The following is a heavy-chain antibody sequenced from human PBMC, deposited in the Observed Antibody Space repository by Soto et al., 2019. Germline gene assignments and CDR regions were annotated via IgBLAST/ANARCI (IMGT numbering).Heavy chain of an antibody. CDR3: ARASPNIAAAEVGFDP. V-gene: IGHV4-34*01. CDR1: GGSFSGYY. CDR2: INHSGST. Sequence: ETLSLTCAVYGGSFSGYYWSWIRQPPGKGLEWIGEINHSGSTNYNPSLKSRVTISVDKSKNQFSLKLSSVTAADTAVYYCARASPNIAAAEVGFDPWGQGTLVTVSS. D-gene: IGHD6-13*01. J-gene: IGHJ5*02.